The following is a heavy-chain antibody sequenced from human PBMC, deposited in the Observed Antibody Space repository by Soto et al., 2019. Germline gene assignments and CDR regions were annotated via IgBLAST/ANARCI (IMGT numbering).Heavy chain of an antibody. V-gene: IGHV1-46*01. CDR1: GYTFTSYY. J-gene: IGHJ4*02. Sequence: QVQLVQSGAEVKKPGASVMLSCKASGYTFTSYYMHWVRQAPGQGLEWMGIINPDGGSTRYAQKFQGRVTMTRDTSTSTFYMELSSLRSEDTAVYYCAKATRGGVIITTYSAHIDYWGQGTLVTVSS. CDR2: INPDGGST. CDR3: AKATRGGVIITTYSAHIDY. D-gene: IGHD3-3*01.